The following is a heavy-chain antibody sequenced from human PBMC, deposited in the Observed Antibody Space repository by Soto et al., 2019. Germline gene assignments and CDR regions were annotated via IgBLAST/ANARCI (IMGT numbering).Heavy chain of an antibody. CDR3: ARAFPSSTTLGWSDP. Sequence: QVQLVQSGAEVRKPGASVKVSCKASGYTFNRYYMHWVRQAPGLGLEWMGTINPDGDSTKYAQKFQGRVTLTSDTSTSTLYMEVRSLRSEDTAIYYCARAFPSSTTLGWSDPWGQGTLITVSS. CDR1: GYTFNRYY. CDR2: INPDGDST. J-gene: IGHJ5*02. D-gene: IGHD2-2*01. V-gene: IGHV1-46*02.